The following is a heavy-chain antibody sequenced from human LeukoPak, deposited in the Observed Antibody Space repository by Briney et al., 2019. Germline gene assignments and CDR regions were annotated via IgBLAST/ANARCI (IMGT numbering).Heavy chain of an antibody. CDR3: ARDSSGWCRDH. CDR1: GFTFISNS. Sequence: GGSLRLSCAASGFTFISNSMSWVRQAPGKGLEWVSSISSSGCVYGPDSMRGRFTLSRDNAENSLYLQMNSLRAEDTAVYYCARDSSGWCRDHWGQGTLVTVSS. CDR2: ISSSGCV. D-gene: IGHD6-19*01. V-gene: IGHV3-21*01. J-gene: IGHJ4*02.